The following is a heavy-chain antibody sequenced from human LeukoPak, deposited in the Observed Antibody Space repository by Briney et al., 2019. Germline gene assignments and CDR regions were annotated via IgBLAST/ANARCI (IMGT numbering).Heavy chain of an antibody. CDR2: IHISGST. V-gene: IGHV4-4*07. Sequence: PSETLSLTCTVSGGSISSYYWSWIRQPAGKGLEWIGRIHISGSTNYNPSLKSRVTMSVDTSTNQFSLDLSSVTAADTAVYYCARDRSSGYYFDWFDPWGQGTLVTVS. CDR1: GGSISSYY. D-gene: IGHD3-22*01. J-gene: IGHJ5*02. CDR3: ARDRSSGYYFDWFDP.